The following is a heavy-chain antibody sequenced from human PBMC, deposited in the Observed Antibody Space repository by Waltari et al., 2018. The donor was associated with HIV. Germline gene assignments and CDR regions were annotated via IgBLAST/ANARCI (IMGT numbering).Heavy chain of an antibody. J-gene: IGHJ5*02. V-gene: IGHV4-34*01. D-gene: IGHD3-10*01. CDR1: GGSFNNYY. CDR2: IKHRGTT. Sequence: QVQLQQWGAGLLKPSETLSLTCAVYGGSFNNYYWSWIRQPPGKGLEWIAEIKHRGTTNDNPAVESRGRRSGDGAKKQCALKLNAVTAADTAVYDCARGHPRTTMVRLTRRGRVDPWGQGTLVTVSS. CDR3: ARGHPRTTMVRLTRRGRVDP.